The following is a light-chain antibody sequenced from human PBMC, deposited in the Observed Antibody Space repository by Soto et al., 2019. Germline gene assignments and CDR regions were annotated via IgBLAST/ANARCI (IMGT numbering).Light chain of an antibody. Sequence: DIQMTQSPSSLSASVGDRVTITCRASQTVSTNLNWYQRKPGKAPSLLIYGSYNLQTGVPSRFSGSGSETDFTLTISSLQPEDFGTYYCQQDNMTPFTFGPGTKVYIK. CDR2: GSY. J-gene: IGKJ3*01. CDR1: QTVSTN. V-gene: IGKV1-39*01. CDR3: QQDNMTPFT.